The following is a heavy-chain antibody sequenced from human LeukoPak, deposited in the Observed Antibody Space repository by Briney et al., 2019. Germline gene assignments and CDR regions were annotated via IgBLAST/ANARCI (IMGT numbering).Heavy chain of an antibody. J-gene: IGHJ4*02. V-gene: IGHV3-7*01. Sequence: GGSLRLSCAASGFTFSSYWMSWVRQAPGKGLEWVANIKQDGSDKYYVDSVKGRFTISRDNAKNSLYLQMNSLRAEDTALYYCXXXXXSXXXFGWGXGTLVTVSS. CDR2: IKQDGSDK. CDR1: GFTFSSYW. D-gene: IGHD3-10*01. CDR3: XXXXXSXXXFG.